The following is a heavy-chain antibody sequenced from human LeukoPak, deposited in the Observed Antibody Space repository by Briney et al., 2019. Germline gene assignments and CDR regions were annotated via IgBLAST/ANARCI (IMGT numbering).Heavy chain of an antibody. D-gene: IGHD5-12*01. V-gene: IGHV3-11*04. CDR2: ISSSGSTI. CDR1: GFTFSDYY. Sequence: PGGSLRLSCAASGFTFSDYYMSWIRKAPGKGLEWVSYISSSGSTIYYADSVKGRFTISRDNAKNSLYLQMNSLRAEDTAVYYCARVRVATTTNYYYYYMDVWGKGTTVTVSS. J-gene: IGHJ6*03. CDR3: ARVRVATTTNYYYYYMDV.